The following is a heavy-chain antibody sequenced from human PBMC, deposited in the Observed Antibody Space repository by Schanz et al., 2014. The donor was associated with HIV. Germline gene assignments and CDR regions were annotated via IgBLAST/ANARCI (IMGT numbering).Heavy chain of an antibody. J-gene: IGHJ4*02. Sequence: QVQLVESGGGVVQPGRSLILSCAASRFSFRGYGMHWVRQTPGKGLEWVAVISFDGSNKYYADSVKGRFTTSRDNSKNTLYLQMNSLRAEDTAVYYCAKVDAAHKHIGAAGDWGQGTLVTVSS. CDR3: AKVDAAHKHIGAAGD. D-gene: IGHD6-13*01. CDR1: RFSFRGYG. V-gene: IGHV3-30*18. CDR2: ISFDGSNK.